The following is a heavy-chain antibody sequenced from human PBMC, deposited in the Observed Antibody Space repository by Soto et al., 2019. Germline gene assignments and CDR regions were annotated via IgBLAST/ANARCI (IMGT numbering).Heavy chain of an antibody. D-gene: IGHD3-3*02. CDR1: GFSLTEYS. J-gene: IGHJ3*02. CDR2: IGGDGGTP. Sequence: CGSRSLACLASGFSLTEYSMSCVRQAPGEGLEWAPVIGGDGGTPTYAPSAKRRFTASRDNSTSKLYLQMDSLRAEDTALYYCAKDSINRNGIYAPFDIWGQGTLVTVSS. CDR3: AKDSINRNGIYAPFDI. V-gene: IGHV3-23*01.